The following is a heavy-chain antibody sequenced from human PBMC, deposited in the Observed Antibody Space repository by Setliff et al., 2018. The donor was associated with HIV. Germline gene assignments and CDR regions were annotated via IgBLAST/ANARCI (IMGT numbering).Heavy chain of an antibody. V-gene: IGHV4-34*01. CDR2: ISHNGNT. Sequence: SETLSLTCAVYGGTFSNYYWTWIRQSPVKGLEWIGEISHNGNTNYSPSLKGRLTLSADTSKSQFSLKLHSVSAADSGLYYCARGRGRRCPGGRCFSGGVDIWGQGSPVTVSS. J-gene: IGHJ4*02. CDR1: GGTFSNYY. D-gene: IGHD3-10*01. CDR3: ARGRGRRCPGGRCFSGGVDI.